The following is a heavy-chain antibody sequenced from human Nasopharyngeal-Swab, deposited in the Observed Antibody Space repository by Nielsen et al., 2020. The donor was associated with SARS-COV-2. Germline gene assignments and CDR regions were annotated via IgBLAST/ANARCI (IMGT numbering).Heavy chain of an antibody. J-gene: IGHJ5*02. CDR2: IYSGGAT. D-gene: IGHD3-10*01. Sequence: WIRQPPGKGLEWVSIIYSGGATHYADSVRGRLTISRDNSKNTLYLQMNSLRAEDTAVYYCARGPSDHYYGSGSYDWFDPWGQGTLVTVSS. CDR3: ARGPSDHYYGSGSYDWFDP. V-gene: IGHV3-66*02.